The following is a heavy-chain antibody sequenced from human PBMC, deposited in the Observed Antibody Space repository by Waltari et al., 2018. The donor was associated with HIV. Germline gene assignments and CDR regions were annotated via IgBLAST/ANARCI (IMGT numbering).Heavy chain of an antibody. CDR2: IDPNSGDT. J-gene: IGHJ5*02. CDR3: ARTYYYDSSGYYAP. V-gene: IGHV1-2*02. Sequence: QVQLVQSGAEVKKPGASVKVSCKASGYTFIGYYIYWVRQAPGRGLVWMGVIDPNSGDTNYAQKFQGRVTMTRDTSIRTAYMELSRLRPDDTAVYYCARTYYYDSSGYYAPWGQGTLVTVSS. D-gene: IGHD3-22*01. CDR1: GYTFIGYY.